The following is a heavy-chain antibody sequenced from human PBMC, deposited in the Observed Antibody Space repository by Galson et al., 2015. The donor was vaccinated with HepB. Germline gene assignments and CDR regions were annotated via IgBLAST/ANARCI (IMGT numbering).Heavy chain of an antibody. Sequence: SLRLSCAVSGFTFGDYAMSWFRQAPGKGPEWIGFIRNKAYGGTTEYAVYAKGRFTISRDDSKRIAYLQMNSLRTEDTAVYYCSRDRSVRYDYSDYGPFDYWGQGTLVTVSS. D-gene: IGHD4-11*01. CDR1: GFTFGDYA. J-gene: IGHJ4*02. CDR3: SRDRSVRYDYSDYGPFDY. CDR2: IRNKAYGGTT. V-gene: IGHV3-49*03.